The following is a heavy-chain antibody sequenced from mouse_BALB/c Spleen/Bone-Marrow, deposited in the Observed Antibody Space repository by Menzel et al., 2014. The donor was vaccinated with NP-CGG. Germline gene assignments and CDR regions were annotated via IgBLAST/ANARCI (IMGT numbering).Heavy chain of an antibody. D-gene: IGHD1-1*01. CDR2: IDPANGNT. V-gene: IGHV14-3*02. CDR3: AHGSTYGYFDY. CDR1: GFNIKDTY. Sequence: EVKLMESGTELVKPGASVKLSCTASGFNIKDTYMHWVKRRPEQGLEWIGRIDPANGNTKYDPKFQGKATITADTSSNTADLQLSSLTSEDTAVYYCAHGSTYGYFDYWGQGTTLTVSS. J-gene: IGHJ2*01.